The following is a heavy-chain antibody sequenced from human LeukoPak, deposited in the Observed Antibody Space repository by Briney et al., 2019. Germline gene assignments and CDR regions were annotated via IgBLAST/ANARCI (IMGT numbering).Heavy chain of an antibody. V-gene: IGHV7-4-1*02. CDR2: IHPSTGNP. CDR3: ARAYQRLGQLSLPDY. Sequence: VASVKVSCKASGYTFTNYAMNWVRQAPGQGLEWMGWIHPSTGNPTYAQDFTGRFVFSLDTSVGTTYLQISSLKAEDTAVYYCARAYQRLGQLSLPDYWGQGTLVTVSS. J-gene: IGHJ4*02. CDR1: GYTFTNYA. D-gene: IGHD3-16*02.